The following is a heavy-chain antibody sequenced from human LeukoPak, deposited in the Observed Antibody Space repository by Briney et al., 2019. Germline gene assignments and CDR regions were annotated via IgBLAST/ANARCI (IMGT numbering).Heavy chain of an antibody. CDR1: GGTFNSYA. Sequence: SVKVSCKASGGTFNSYAISWVRQAPGQGLEWMGGIIPMLETANYAQKFQGRVTITADEFTTTVYMELSSLRSEDTAVYYCARGIRYYDILTGHVKGHDNSYYYYMDVWGQGTAVTISS. CDR3: ARGIRYYDILTGHVKGHDNSYYYYMDV. J-gene: IGHJ6*03. V-gene: IGHV1-69*13. CDR2: IIPMLETA. D-gene: IGHD3-9*01.